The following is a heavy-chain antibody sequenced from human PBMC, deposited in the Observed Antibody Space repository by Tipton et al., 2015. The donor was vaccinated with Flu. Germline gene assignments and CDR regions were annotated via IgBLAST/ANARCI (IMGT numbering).Heavy chain of an antibody. CDR1: GYSISSGYY. Sequence: TLSLTCTVSGYSISSGYYWGWIRQPPGKGLEWIGSIYHSGSTYYNPSLKSRVTISVDTSKNQFSLKLCSVTAADTAVYYCATHDYGDYETDYWGQGTLVTVSS. D-gene: IGHD4-17*01. CDR3: ATHDYGDYETDY. J-gene: IGHJ4*02. CDR2: IYHSGST. V-gene: IGHV4-38-2*02.